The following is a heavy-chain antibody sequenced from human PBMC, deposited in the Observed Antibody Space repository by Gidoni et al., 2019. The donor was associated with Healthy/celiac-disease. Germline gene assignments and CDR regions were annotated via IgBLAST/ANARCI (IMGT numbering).Heavy chain of an antibody. CDR2: ISYDGSNK. J-gene: IGHJ4*02. D-gene: IGHD3-9*01. CDR1: GFTFSSYA. CDR3: AREGDYDILTGYASYFDY. Sequence: GFTFSSYAMHWVRQAPGKGLEWVAVISYDGSNKYYADYVKGRFTISRDNSKNTLYLQMNSLRAEDTAGYYCAREGDYDILTGYASYFDYWGQGTLVTVSS. V-gene: IGHV3-30-3*01.